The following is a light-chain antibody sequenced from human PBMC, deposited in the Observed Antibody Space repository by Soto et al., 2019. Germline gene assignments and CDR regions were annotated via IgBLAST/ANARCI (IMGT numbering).Light chain of an antibody. CDR2: DAS. Sequence: EIVLTQSPATLSLSPGERATLSCRASQSVRSYVAWYQQKPGQAPRLLIYDASNRATGIPARFSGSGSGTEFTLTISSPQSEDFAVYYCQQYNNWFGTFGQGTKVDI. V-gene: IGKV3-11*01. CDR1: QSVRSY. J-gene: IGKJ1*01. CDR3: QQYNNWFGT.